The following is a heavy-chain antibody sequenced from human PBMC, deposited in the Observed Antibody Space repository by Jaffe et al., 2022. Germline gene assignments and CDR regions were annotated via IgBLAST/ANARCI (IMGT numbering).Heavy chain of an antibody. Sequence: EMQLVESGGGLVQPGGSLRLSCAASGLILRDYWMYWVRQAPGKGLVWVSHINSDGSGTKYADSVKGRFTVSRDNAKNTLYLQMNSLRDEDTAVYYCAGALAYCGGGNCLWGQGTLVTVSS. CDR1: GLILRDYW. J-gene: IGHJ4*02. CDR3: AGALAYCGGGNCL. D-gene: IGHD2-21*01. CDR2: INSDGSGT. V-gene: IGHV3-74*03.